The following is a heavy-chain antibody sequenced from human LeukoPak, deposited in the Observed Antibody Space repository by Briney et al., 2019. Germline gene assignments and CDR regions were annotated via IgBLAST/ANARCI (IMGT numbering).Heavy chain of an antibody. Sequence: PSKTLSLTCAVYGGSFSGYYWSWIRQPPGKGLEWIGEINHSGSTNYNPSLRSRVTISVDMSKNQFSLKLSSVTAADTAVYYCARGDYGDYGYFDLWGRGTLVTVSS. CDR3: ARGDYGDYGYFDL. CDR1: GGSFSGYY. D-gene: IGHD4-17*01. CDR2: INHSGST. J-gene: IGHJ2*01. V-gene: IGHV4-34*01.